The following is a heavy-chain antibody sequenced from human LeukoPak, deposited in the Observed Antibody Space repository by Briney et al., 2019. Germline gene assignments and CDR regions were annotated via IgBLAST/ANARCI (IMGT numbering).Heavy chain of an antibody. Sequence: GGSLRLSCTTSGFNFRHYALSWVRQAPGKGLEWVGFIRSKAYAETTEYAASVRGRFTISRDDSKSIAYLQMNSLKTEDTAVYYCTRARDYSNYVDAFDIWGQGTMVTVSS. CDR1: GFNFRHYA. CDR2: IRSKAYAETT. V-gene: IGHV3-49*04. J-gene: IGHJ3*02. D-gene: IGHD4-11*01. CDR3: TRARDYSNYVDAFDI.